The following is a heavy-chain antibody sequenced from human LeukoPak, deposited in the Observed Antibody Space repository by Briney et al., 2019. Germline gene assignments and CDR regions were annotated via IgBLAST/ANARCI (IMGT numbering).Heavy chain of an antibody. Sequence: QPGGSLRLSCAASGFTFSSYDMHWVRQATGKGLEWVSAIGTAGDTYYPGSVKGRFTISRENAKNSLYLQMNSLRAGDTAVYYCARGPSSWSYYYYYGMDVWGQGTTVTVSS. CDR3: ARGPSSWSYYYYYGMDV. CDR2: IGTAGDT. J-gene: IGHJ6*02. D-gene: IGHD6-13*01. V-gene: IGHV3-13*01. CDR1: GFTFSSYD.